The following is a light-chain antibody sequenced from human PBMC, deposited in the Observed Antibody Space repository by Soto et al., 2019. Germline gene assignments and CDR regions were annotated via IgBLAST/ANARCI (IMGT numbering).Light chain of an antibody. CDR2: DAS. Sequence: DIQMTQSPSSLSASVGDRVTITCQASQDISNYLNWYQQKPGKAPKLLIYDASNLETGVPSRFSGSGSGTDFTFTISSLQPEDIATDYCQQYDNLPRYTFGQGTKLEIK. CDR3: QQYDNLPRYT. CDR1: QDISNY. J-gene: IGKJ2*01. V-gene: IGKV1-33*01.